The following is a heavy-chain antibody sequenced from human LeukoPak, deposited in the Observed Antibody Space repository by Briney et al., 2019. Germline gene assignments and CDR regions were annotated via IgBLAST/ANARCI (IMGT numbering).Heavy chain of an antibody. CDR1: GYTLTELS. CDR3: AGGGPHSASLPLDY. V-gene: IGHV1-24*01. CDR2: FDPEDGET. J-gene: IGHJ4*02. D-gene: IGHD2-15*01. Sequence: ASVKVSCKVSGYTLTELSMHWVREAPGEGLEWMGGFDPEDGETIYAQKFQGRVTMTEDTSTDTAYMELSSLRSEDTAVYYCAGGGPHSASLPLDYWGQGTLVTVSS.